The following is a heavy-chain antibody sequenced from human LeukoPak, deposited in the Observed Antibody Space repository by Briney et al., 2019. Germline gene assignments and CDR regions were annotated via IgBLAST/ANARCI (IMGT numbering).Heavy chain of an antibody. CDR2: IYYSGSI. CDR1: GGSISSSSYY. J-gene: IGHJ4*02. V-gene: IGHV4-39*01. CDR3: ARHLGSSGSYPFDY. Sequence: SETLSLTCTVSGGSISSSSYYWGWIRQPPGKGLEWIGSIYYSGSIYYNSSLKSRVTMSVDMSKNQFSLILTSVTAADTAVYYCARHLGSSGSYPFDYWGQGTLVTVSS. D-gene: IGHD3-10*01.